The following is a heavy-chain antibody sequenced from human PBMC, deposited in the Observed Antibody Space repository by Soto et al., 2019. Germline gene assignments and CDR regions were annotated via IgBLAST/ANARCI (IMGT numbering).Heavy chain of an antibody. V-gene: IGHV3-23*01. J-gene: IGHJ4*02. CDR3: ANRPLTAAGVDY. Sequence: EVQLLESGGGLVQPGGSLRLSCAASGFTFSNYAMTWVRQAPGKGLEWVSVITGSGGGTYFVDSVKGRFTISRDKSKNTGSLQMNSLRAEDTAVYPCANRPLTAAGVDYWGQGSLVTVSS. CDR2: ITGSGGGT. CDR1: GFTFSNYA. D-gene: IGHD6-13*01.